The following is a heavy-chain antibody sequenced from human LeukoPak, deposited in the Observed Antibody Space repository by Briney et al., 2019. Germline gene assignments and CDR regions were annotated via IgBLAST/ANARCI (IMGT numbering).Heavy chain of an antibody. CDR3: AREGSVTNDY. CDR1: GFTFTKYW. J-gene: IGHJ4*02. V-gene: IGHV3-74*03. Sequence: GSLRLSCAASGFTFTKYWMQWVRQAPGKGLVWVSRVNSDGSRTTYADSVKGRFTISRDNANNTLYLQMNSLTAEDTAVYYCAREGSVTNDYWGQGSLVSVSS. CDR2: VNSDGSRT. D-gene: IGHD4-17*01.